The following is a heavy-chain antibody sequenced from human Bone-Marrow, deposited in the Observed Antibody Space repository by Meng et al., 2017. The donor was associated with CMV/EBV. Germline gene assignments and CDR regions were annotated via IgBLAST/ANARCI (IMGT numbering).Heavy chain of an antibody. D-gene: IGHD6-13*01. V-gene: IGHV3-7*01. J-gene: IGHJ4*02. CDR2: IKQDGSEK. CDR1: GFTFSSYW. Sequence: GESLKISCAASGFTFSSYWMSWVRQAPGKGLEWVANIKQDGSEKYYVDSVKGRFTISRDNAKNSLYLQMNSLRAEDTAVYYCAKYVVAAAGPFDYWGQGTLVTVSS. CDR3: AKYVVAAAGPFDY.